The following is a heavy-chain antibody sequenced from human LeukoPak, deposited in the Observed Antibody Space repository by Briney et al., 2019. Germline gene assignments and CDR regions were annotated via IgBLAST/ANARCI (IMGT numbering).Heavy chain of an antibody. J-gene: IGHJ6*02. Sequence: AGGSLRLSCAASGFTFDDYAMHWVRQAPGKGLEWVSLISGDGISTYYADSVKGRFTISRDHSKNSLYLQMNSLRTEDTALYYCAKDKGGRLVRGVIIRKYYYYYYGMDVWGQGTTVTVSS. D-gene: IGHD3-10*01. CDR1: GFTFDDYA. CDR3: AKDKGGRLVRGVIIRKYYYYYYGMDV. V-gene: IGHV3-43*02. CDR2: ISGDGIST.